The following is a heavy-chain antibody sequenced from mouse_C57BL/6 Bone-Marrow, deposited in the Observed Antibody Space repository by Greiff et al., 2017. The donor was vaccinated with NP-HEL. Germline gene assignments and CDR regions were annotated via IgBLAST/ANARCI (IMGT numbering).Heavy chain of an antibody. D-gene: IGHD2-1*01. CDR2: IYPGDGDT. V-gene: IGHV1-82*01. Sequence: QVQLQQSGPELVKPGASVKISCKASGYAFSSSWMNWVKQRPGKGLEWIGRIYPGDGDTNYNGKFKGKATLTADKSSSTAYMQLSSLTSEDSAVYFCAILIYYGNSHAYWGQGTLVTVSA. J-gene: IGHJ3*01. CDR3: AILIYYGNSHAY. CDR1: GYAFSSSW.